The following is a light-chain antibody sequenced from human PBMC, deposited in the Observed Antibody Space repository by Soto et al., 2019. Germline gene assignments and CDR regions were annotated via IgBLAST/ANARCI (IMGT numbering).Light chain of an antibody. CDR2: EVR. CDR3: SAYTALSTLV. J-gene: IGLJ3*02. V-gene: IGLV2-14*01. CDR1: MRDVGAYNL. Sequence: QSALTQPASVSGSAGQSITISCSGTMRDVGAYNLVSWYQQHPGTAPKLIIYEVRNRPSGISSRFSGSRSGNTASLTISGLQSEDEGDYYCSAYTALSTLVFGGGTMVTVL.